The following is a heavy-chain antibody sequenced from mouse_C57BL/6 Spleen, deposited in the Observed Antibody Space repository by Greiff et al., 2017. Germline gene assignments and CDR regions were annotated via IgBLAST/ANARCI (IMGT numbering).Heavy chain of an antibody. CDR3: ARTIYDGYLFAY. CDR2: IDPSDSET. V-gene: IGHV1-52*01. CDR1: GYTFTSYW. D-gene: IGHD2-3*01. Sequence: QVQLQHPGAELVRPGSSVKLSCKASGYTFTSYWMHWVKQRPIQGLEWIGNIDPSDSETHYNQKFKDKATLTVDKSSSTAYMQLSSLTSEDSAVYYCARTIYDGYLFAYWGQGTLVTVSA. J-gene: IGHJ3*01.